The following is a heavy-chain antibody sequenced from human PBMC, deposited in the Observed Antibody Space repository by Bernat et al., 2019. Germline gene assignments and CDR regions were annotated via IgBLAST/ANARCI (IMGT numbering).Heavy chain of an antibody. V-gene: IGHV1-69*08. CDR2: IIPILGIA. D-gene: IGHD5-12*01. J-gene: IGHJ4*02. Sequence: QVQLVQSGAEVKKPGSSVKVSCKASGGTFSSYTISWVRQAPGQGLEWMGRIIPILGIANYAQKFQGRVTITADKSTSTAYMELSSLRSEDTAMYYCARDPAYSGYDLDAVYWGQGTLVTVSS. CDR3: ARDPAYSGYDLDAVY. CDR1: GGTFSSYT.